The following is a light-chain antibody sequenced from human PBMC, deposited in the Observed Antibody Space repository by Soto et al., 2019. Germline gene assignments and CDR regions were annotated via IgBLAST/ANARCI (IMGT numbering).Light chain of an antibody. J-gene: IGKJ1*01. CDR3: HQTYSPTDT. V-gene: IGKV1-39*01. CDR2: EAS. CDR1: QSIDTH. Sequence: IRMTQSPTSLSASVGDRVTITCRASQSIDTHLNWYQQHPGKAPNALIYEASNLQSGVPSRFSGSGSGTDFTLTISGLQPDDAATYYCHQTYSPTDTLGQGTKVDI.